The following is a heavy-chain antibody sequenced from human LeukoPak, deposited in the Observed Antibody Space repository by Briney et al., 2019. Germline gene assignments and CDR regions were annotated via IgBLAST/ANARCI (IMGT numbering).Heavy chain of an antibody. V-gene: IGHV4-59*01. CDR3: ARGYSYVLYYGMDV. CDR2: IYYSGST. Sequence: PSETLSLTCTVSGGSISSYYWSWIRQPPGKGLEWIGCIYYSGSTNYNPSLKSRVTISVDTSKNQFSLKLSSVTAADTAVYYCARGYSYVLYYGMDVWGQGTTVTVSS. D-gene: IGHD5-18*01. CDR1: GGSISSYY. J-gene: IGHJ6*02.